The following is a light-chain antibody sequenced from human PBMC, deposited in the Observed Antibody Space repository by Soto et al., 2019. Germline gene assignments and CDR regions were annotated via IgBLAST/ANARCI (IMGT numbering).Light chain of an antibody. Sequence: DIQMTQSPSSLSASVGDRVTITCRASQSISRYLNWYQQKPGKAPKLLIYAASSLQSGVPSRFSGSGSGTDFTLTISGLKTEDFANYYCQQSYSTHRWTFGHGTKVDI. J-gene: IGKJ1*01. CDR1: QSISRY. V-gene: IGKV1-39*01. CDR2: AAS. CDR3: QQSYSTHRWT.